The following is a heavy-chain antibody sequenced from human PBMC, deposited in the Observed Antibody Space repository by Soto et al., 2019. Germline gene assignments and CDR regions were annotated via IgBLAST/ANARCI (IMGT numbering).Heavy chain of an antibody. J-gene: IGHJ6*02. CDR2: ISYDGSNK. D-gene: IGHD6-13*01. CDR1: GCIFSTYG. CDR3: AKDVAAYYYGMDV. V-gene: IGHV3-30*18. Sequence: GSLILACTASGCIFSTYGMHWVRQAPGRGLEWVAVISYDGSNKYYADSVKGRFTISRDNSKNTLYLQMNSLRAEDTAVYYCAKDVAAYYYGMDVWGQGTTVTVSS.